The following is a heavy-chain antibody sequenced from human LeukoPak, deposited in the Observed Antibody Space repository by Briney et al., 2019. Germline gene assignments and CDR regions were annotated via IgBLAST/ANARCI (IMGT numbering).Heavy chain of an antibody. CDR1: GFTFSSYS. CDR2: ISGSGGST. J-gene: IGHJ4*02. Sequence: GGSLRLSCAASGFTFSSYSMNWVRQAPGKGLEWVSAISGSGGSTYYADSVKGRFTISRDNSKNTLYLQMNSLRAEDTAVYYCAKDPRIAIFGVVTEYDYWGQGTLVTVSS. CDR3: AKDPRIAIFGVVTEYDY. V-gene: IGHV3-23*01. D-gene: IGHD3-3*02.